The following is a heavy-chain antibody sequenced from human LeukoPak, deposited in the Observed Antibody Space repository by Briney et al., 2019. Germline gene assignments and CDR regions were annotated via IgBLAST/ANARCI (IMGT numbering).Heavy chain of an antibody. CDR1: GFTFSSYA. CDR3: ARCRDGYINGAFDI. CDR2: ISSNGGST. V-gene: IGHV3-64*01. D-gene: IGHD5-24*01. J-gene: IGHJ3*02. Sequence: PGGSLRLSCAASGFTFSSYAMHWVRQAPGKGLEYVSAISSNGGSTYYANSVKGRFTISGDNSKNTLYLQMGSLRAEDMAVYYCARCRDGYINGAFDIWGQGTMVTVSS.